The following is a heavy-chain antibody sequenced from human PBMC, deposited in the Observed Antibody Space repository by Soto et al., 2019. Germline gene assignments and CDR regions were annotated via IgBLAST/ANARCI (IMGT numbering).Heavy chain of an antibody. CDR2: ISSSSSYI. Sequence: EVQLVESGGGLVKPGGSLRLSCAASGFTFSSYSMNWVRQAPGKGLEWVSSISSSSSYIYYADSVKGRFTISRDNAKNSLHLQMNSLRAEDTAVYYCARDPLDYGDYGSGYWGQGTLVTVSS. D-gene: IGHD4-17*01. V-gene: IGHV3-21*01. CDR3: ARDPLDYGDYGSGY. J-gene: IGHJ4*02. CDR1: GFTFSSYS.